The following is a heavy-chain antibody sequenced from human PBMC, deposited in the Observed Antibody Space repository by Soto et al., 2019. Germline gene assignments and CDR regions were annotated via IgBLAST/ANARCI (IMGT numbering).Heavy chain of an antibody. D-gene: IGHD3-10*01. CDR1: GGSISSYY. CDR2: IYYSGST. V-gene: IGHV4-59*12. Sequence: SETLSLTCTVSGGSISSYYWSWIRQPPGKGLEWIGYIYYSGSTNYNPSLKSRVTISVDTSKNQFSLKMNSVTAADRAVFYCARSGGSGSGTYYRHYFDYWGRGTLVTVSS. CDR3: ARSGGSGSGTYYRHYFDY. J-gene: IGHJ4*02.